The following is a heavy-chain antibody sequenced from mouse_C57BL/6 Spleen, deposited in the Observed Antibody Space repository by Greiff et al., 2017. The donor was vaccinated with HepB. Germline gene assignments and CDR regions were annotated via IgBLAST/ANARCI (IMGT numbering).Heavy chain of an antibody. J-gene: IGHJ3*01. Sequence: EVQRVESGGGLVKPRGSLKLSCAASGFTFSSYAMSWVRQTPEKRLEWVATISDGGSYTYYPDNVKGRFTISRDNAKNNLYLQMSHLKSEDTAMYYCARGNDGYPAYWGQGTLVTVSA. CDR3: ARGNDGYPAY. V-gene: IGHV5-4*01. CDR2: ISDGGSYT. D-gene: IGHD2-3*01. CDR1: GFTFSSYA.